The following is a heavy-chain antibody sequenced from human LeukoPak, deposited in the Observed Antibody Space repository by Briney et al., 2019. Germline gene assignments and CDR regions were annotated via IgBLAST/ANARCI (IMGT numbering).Heavy chain of an antibody. CDR2: IIPIFGTA. D-gene: IGHD3-9*01. Sequence: ASVKVSCKASGGTFISYAISWVRQAPGQGLEWMGGIIPIFGTANYAQKFQGRVTITADESTSTAYMELSSLRSEDTAVYYCARGVGYFDWLTLDYWGQGTLVTVSS. V-gene: IGHV1-69*13. J-gene: IGHJ4*02. CDR3: ARGVGYFDWLTLDY. CDR1: GGTFISYA.